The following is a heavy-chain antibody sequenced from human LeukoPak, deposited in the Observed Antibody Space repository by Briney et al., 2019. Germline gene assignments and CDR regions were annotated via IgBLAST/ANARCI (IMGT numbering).Heavy chain of an antibody. V-gene: IGHV3-11*01. CDR3: ATYRQVLLPFES. CDR2: ISSSGSTI. CDR1: GFTVSSNS. J-gene: IGHJ4*02. D-gene: IGHD2-8*02. Sequence: GGSLRLSCTVSGFTVSSNSMSWVRQAPGKGLEWVSYISSSGSTIYYADSVKGRFTISRDNAKNSLYLQMNSLRAEDTAIYYCATYRQVLLPFESWGQGTLVTVSS.